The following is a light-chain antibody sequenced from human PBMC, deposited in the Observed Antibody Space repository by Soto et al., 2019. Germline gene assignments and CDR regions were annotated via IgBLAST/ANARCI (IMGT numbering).Light chain of an antibody. CDR3: QQRSNRLT. Sequence: EIVLTQSPATLSLSPGERATLSCRASQSVSNFLAWYQQRPGQAPRLLLYGASNRATGTPARFSGSGSGTDFTLTISSLEPEDSAVYYCQQRSNRLTFGPGTKVEIK. J-gene: IGKJ4*01. V-gene: IGKV3-11*01. CDR2: GAS. CDR1: QSVSNF.